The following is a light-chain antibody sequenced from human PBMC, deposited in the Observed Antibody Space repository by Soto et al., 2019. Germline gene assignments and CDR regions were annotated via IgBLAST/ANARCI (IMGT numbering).Light chain of an antibody. CDR1: SSDVGGYNY. CDR3: SSYGGNDWV. V-gene: IGLV2-8*01. J-gene: IGLJ3*02. CDR2: EVH. Sequence: QSVLTQPPSASGSLGQSVTFSCTGTSSDVGGYNYVSWYQQHPGKAPKLIIYEVHKRPSGVPDRFSGSKSGNTASLTVSGLQAGDEADYHCSSYGGNDWVFGGGTKLTVL.